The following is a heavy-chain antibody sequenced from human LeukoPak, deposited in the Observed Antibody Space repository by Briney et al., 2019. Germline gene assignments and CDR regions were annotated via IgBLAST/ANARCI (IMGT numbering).Heavy chain of an antibody. CDR3: ARRGLVVVPL. Sequence: SETLSFTCTVSGGSVGSSDSYWVWVRQPPWKGLEWVGSIYYSGTTHYNPSLKSRVTVSVDTSKNQFSLSLTSVTAADTAVYYCARRGLVVVPLWGQGTLVTVSS. CDR2: IYYSGTT. CDR1: GGSVGSSDSY. V-gene: IGHV4-39*01. J-gene: IGHJ4*02. D-gene: IGHD2-21*01.